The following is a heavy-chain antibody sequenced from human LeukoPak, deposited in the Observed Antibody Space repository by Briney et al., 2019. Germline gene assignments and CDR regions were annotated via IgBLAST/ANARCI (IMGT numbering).Heavy chain of an antibody. J-gene: IGHJ6*03. CDR1: GFTFSSYG. CDR2: ISSSSSTI. Sequence: GGSLRLSCAASGFTFSSYGMSWVRQAPGKGLEWVSYISSSSSTIYYADSVKGRFTISRDNAKNSLYLQMNSLRAEDTAVYYCATNAGSKTYYYYYYMDVWGKGTTVTVSS. V-gene: IGHV3-48*01. D-gene: IGHD4-11*01. CDR3: ATNAGSKTYYYYYYMDV.